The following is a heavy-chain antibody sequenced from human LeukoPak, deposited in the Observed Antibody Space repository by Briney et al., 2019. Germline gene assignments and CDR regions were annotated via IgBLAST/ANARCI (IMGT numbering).Heavy chain of an antibody. J-gene: IGHJ4*02. CDR1: GFTFSTYW. D-gene: IGHD1-26*01. CDR3: ARGSLSSGSYLNY. CDR2: IKQDGSEK. V-gene: IGHV3-7*01. Sequence: GGSLRLSCAVSGFTFSTYWMSWVRQAPGKRLEWVANIKQDGSEKYYVDSVKGRFTISRDNAKNSLYLQMNSLRVEGTAVYYCARGSLSSGSYLNYWGQGTLVTVSS.